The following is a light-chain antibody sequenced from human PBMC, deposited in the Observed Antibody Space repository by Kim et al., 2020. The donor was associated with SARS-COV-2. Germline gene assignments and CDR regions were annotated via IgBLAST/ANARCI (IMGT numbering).Light chain of an antibody. V-gene: IGLV1-40*01. Sequence: QRVTISCTGGSSNIGAGYDVHWYQQLPGTAPKLLIYVNSNRPSGVPDRFSGSKSGTSASLAITGLQAEDEADYYCQSYDSSLSGYVFGTGTKVTVL. CDR3: QSYDSSLSGYV. J-gene: IGLJ1*01. CDR1: SSNIGAGYD. CDR2: VNS.